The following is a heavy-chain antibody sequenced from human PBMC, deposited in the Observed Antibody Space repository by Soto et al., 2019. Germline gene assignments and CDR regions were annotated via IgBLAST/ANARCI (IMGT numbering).Heavy chain of an antibody. Sequence: QVQLQQWGAGLLKPSETLSLTCAVYGGSFSGYYWSWIRQPPGKGLEWIGEINHSGSTNYNPSLKSRVTTSVDTSKNQFSLKLSSVTAADTAVYYCARRRGTYYFDYWGQGTMVTVSS. J-gene: IGHJ4*02. CDR2: INHSGST. CDR1: GGSFSGYY. V-gene: IGHV4-34*01. D-gene: IGHD3-16*01. CDR3: ARRRGTYYFDY.